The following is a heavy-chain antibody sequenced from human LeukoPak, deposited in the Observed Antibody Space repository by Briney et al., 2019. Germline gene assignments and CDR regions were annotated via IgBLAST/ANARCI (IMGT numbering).Heavy chain of an antibody. D-gene: IGHD5-24*01. CDR2: IYYSGST. J-gene: IGHJ2*01. V-gene: IGHV4-59*01. Sequence: SETLSLTCTVSGGSISSYYWSWIRQPPGKGLEWIGYIYYSGSTNYNPFLKSRVTISVDTSKNQFSLKLSSVTAADTAVYYCARGSRDGYLPTRYFDLWGRGTLVTVSS. CDR3: ARGSRDGYLPTRYFDL. CDR1: GGSISSYY.